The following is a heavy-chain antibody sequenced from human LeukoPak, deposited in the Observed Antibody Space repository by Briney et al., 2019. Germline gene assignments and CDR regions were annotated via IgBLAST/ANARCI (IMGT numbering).Heavy chain of an antibody. D-gene: IGHD1-26*01. CDR2: ITSGSAI. CDR3: ARSHNDNSGSMDY. V-gene: IGHV3-11*01. CDR1: GFIFNDYY. J-gene: IGHJ4*02. Sequence: GGSLRLSCAASGFIFNDYYMSWIRQAPGKGLEWVSYITSGSAIYYADSVRGRFTISRDNAKNSLYLQMDSLRAEDTAVYYCARSHNDNSGSMDYWGQGALVTVSS.